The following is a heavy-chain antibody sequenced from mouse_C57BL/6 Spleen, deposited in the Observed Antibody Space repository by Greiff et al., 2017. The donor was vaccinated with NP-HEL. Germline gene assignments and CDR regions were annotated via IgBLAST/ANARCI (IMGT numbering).Heavy chain of an antibody. V-gene: IGHV1-82*01. CDR1: GYAFSSSW. J-gene: IGHJ2*01. CDR2: IYPGDGDT. Sequence: VRLQQSGPELVKPGASVKISCKASGYAFSSSWMHWVKQRPGKGLEWIGRIYPGDGDTNYNGKFKGKATLTADKSSSTAYMQLSSLTSEDSAVYFCARWAYYSNLGTFDYWGQGTTLTVSS. D-gene: IGHD2-5*01. CDR3: ARWAYYSNLGTFDY.